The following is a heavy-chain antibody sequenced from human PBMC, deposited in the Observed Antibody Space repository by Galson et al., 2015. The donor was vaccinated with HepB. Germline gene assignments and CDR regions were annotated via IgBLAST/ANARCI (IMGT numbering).Heavy chain of an antibody. CDR3: ATPSRAGPEWYFDL. D-gene: IGHD1-14*01. CDR2: FDPEDGET. Sequence: SVKVSCKVSGYTLTELSMHWVRQAPGKGLEWMGGFDPEDGETIYAQKFQGRVTMTEDTSTDTAYMELSSLRSEDTAVYYCATPSRAGPEWYFDLWGRGTLVTVSS. V-gene: IGHV1-24*01. CDR1: GYTLTELS. J-gene: IGHJ2*01.